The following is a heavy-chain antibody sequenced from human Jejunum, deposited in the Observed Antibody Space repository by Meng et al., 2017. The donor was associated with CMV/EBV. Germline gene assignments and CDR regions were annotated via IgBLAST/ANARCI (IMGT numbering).Heavy chain of an antibody. CDR1: GYPFTSSD. CDR3: LLTPRRVGHGMDV. V-gene: IGHV1-8*01. D-gene: IGHD2-15*01. J-gene: IGHJ6*02. Sequence: SGYPFTSSDINWVRQATGQGLEWMGWMNPNNGNTGYGQKFQGRVTLTRNTAISTAYMELSSLRSEDTAVYYCLLTPRRVGHGMDVWGQGTTVTVSS. CDR2: MNPNNGNT.